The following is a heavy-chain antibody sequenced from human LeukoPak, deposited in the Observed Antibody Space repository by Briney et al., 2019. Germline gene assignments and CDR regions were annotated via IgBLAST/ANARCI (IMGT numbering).Heavy chain of an antibody. Sequence: SETLSLTCTVSGGSISSYYWSWIRQPPGKGLEWIGYIYYSGSTNYNPSLKSRVTISVDTSKNQFSLKLSSVTAADTAVYYCARSKLYGDYGFDPWGQGTLVTVSS. J-gene: IGHJ5*02. CDR2: IYYSGST. V-gene: IGHV4-59*08. CDR1: GGSISSYY. D-gene: IGHD4-17*01. CDR3: ARSKLYGDYGFDP.